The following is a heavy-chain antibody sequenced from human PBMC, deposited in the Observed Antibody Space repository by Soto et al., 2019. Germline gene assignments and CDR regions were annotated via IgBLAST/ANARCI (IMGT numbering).Heavy chain of an antibody. CDR3: AATGGNYFGLEV. V-gene: IGHV1-18*01. CDR1: DNTFTHYG. J-gene: IGHJ6*02. D-gene: IGHD2-8*02. CDR2: ISGYNGNT. Sequence: GASVKVSCKSSDNTFTHYGINWVRQAPEQGLEWMGWISGYNGNTKYAQKFQDRVTMTADTSTRTAFMEVRSLTSDDTGVYFCAATGGNYFGLEVWGQGTTVTVSS.